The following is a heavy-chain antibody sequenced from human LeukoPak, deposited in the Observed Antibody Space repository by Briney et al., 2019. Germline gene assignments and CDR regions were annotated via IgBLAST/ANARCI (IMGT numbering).Heavy chain of an antibody. CDR1: GYSFTSYW. V-gene: IGHV5-10-1*01. CDR2: IDPSDSYA. Sequence: GESLKISCKGSGYSFTSYWISWVRQMPGKGLEWMGRIDPSDSYANYSPSFQGHVTISADKSISTAYLQWSSLKASDTAMYYCARLPYYYGSGSASAQGFDPWGQGTLVTVSS. CDR3: ARLPYYYGSGSASAQGFDP. D-gene: IGHD3-10*01. J-gene: IGHJ5*02.